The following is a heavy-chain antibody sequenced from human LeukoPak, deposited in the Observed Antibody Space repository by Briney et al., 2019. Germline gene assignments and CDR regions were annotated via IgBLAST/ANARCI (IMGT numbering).Heavy chain of an antibody. D-gene: IGHD4-17*01. J-gene: IGHJ4*02. Sequence: MPSETLSLTCTVSGGSVSSGNCYWSWIRQPPGKGLDWIGYIYYSGSTNYNPSLKSRVTISVDTSKNQFSLRLSSVTAAGTAVYYCARGPGYGDNRDYWGQGTLVTVSS. CDR2: IYYSGST. CDR3: ARGPGYGDNRDY. V-gene: IGHV4-61*01. CDR1: GGSVSSGNCY.